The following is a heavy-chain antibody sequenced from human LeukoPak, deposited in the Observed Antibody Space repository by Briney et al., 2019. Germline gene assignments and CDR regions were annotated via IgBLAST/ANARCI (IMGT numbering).Heavy chain of an antibody. V-gene: IGHV3-66*01. CDR3: ARESQGIDCSSTSCYSPFDY. CDR1: GFTFSSYS. D-gene: IGHD2-2*01. CDR2: IYSGGST. Sequence: GGSLRLSCAASGFTFSSYSMSWVRQAPGKGLEWVSVIYSGGSTYYADSVKGRFTISRDNSKNTLYLQMNSLRAEDTAVYYCARESQGIDCSSTSCYSPFDYWGQGTLVTVSS. J-gene: IGHJ4*02.